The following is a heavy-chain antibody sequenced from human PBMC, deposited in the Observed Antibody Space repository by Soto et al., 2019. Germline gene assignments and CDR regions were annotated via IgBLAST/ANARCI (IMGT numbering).Heavy chain of an antibody. CDR3: ARAYHYVSYYYMDV. Sequence: GASVKVSCKASGGTFTSYALSWGRQAPGQRHEWMGGIIPIFGKANYAQKFQGRVTITADKSTSTAHMELSSLRSEDTAVYYCARAYHYVSYYYMDVWGKGTTVTVSS. D-gene: IGHD5-12*01. CDR2: IIPIFGKA. J-gene: IGHJ6*03. CDR1: GGTFTSYA. V-gene: IGHV1-69*06.